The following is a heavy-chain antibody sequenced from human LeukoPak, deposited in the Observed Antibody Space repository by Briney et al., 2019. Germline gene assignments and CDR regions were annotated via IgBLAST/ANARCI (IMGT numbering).Heavy chain of an antibody. Sequence: PSETLSLTCTVSGGSISSSSYYWGWIRQPPGKGLEWIGSIYYSGSTNYNPSLKSRVTISVDTSKNQFSLKLSSVTAADTAVYYCARHRRSVVVTPVLNAFDIWGQGTMVTVSS. D-gene: IGHD4-23*01. CDR3: ARHRRSVVVTPVLNAFDI. CDR2: IYYSGST. CDR1: GGSISSSSYY. V-gene: IGHV4-39*01. J-gene: IGHJ3*02.